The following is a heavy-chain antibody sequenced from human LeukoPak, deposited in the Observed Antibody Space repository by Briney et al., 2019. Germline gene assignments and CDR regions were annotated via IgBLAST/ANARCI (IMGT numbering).Heavy chain of an antibody. CDR1: GYGFTNYW. CDR3: ARRGVVVVADAFDI. CDR2: IHPGDSDT. D-gene: IGHD2-15*01. J-gene: IGHJ3*02. Sequence: GESLKISCRGSGYGFTNYWIGWVRQMPGKGLEWMGIIHPGDSDTRYSPSFQGQVTISADKSISTAYLQWSSLKASDTAMYYCARRGVVVVADAFDIWGQGTMVTVSS. V-gene: IGHV5-51*01.